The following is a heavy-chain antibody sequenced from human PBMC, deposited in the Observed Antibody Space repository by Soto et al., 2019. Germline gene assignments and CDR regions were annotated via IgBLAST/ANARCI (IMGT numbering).Heavy chain of an antibody. J-gene: IGHJ4*02. V-gene: IGHV3-23*01. CDR1: GFTFSNYA. CDR3: AKRGGDLGKSYFDY. Sequence: EVQLLESGGDLVQPGGSLRLSCAASGFTFSNYAMSWVRQAPGKGLEWVSGISSSGAYSYYVDSVKGRFTISRDNSKTTVYLEMNSLRAEDTAVYHCAKRGGDLGKSYFDYWGQGTLVTVTS. CDR2: ISSSGAYS. D-gene: IGHD2-21*02.